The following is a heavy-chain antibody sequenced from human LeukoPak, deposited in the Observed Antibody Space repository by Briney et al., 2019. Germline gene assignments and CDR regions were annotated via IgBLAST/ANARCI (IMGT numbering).Heavy chain of an antibody. CDR2: INHSGST. V-gene: IGHV4-34*01. CDR1: GGSFSGYY. Sequence: SETLFLTCAVYGGSFSGYYWSWIRQPPGKGLEWIGEINHSGSTNYNPSLKSRVTISVDTSKNQFSLRLSSVTAADTAVYYCARGGLGDILTGYYPFDYWGQGTLVTVSS. CDR3: ARGGLGDILTGYYPFDY. J-gene: IGHJ4*02. D-gene: IGHD3-9*01.